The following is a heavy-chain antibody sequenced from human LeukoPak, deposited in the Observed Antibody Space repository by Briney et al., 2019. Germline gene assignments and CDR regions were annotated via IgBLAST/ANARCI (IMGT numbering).Heavy chain of an antibody. Sequence: SETLSLTCTVSGGSISSYYWSWIRQPAGKGLEWIGRIYTSGSTNYNPSLKSRVTMSVDTSKNQFSLQLNSVTPEDTAVYYCARDQREIQLWFDYYYYYGMDVWGQGTTVTVSS. D-gene: IGHD5-18*01. J-gene: IGHJ6*02. CDR1: GGSISSYY. V-gene: IGHV4-4*07. CDR3: ARDQREIQLWFDYYYYYGMDV. CDR2: IYTSGST.